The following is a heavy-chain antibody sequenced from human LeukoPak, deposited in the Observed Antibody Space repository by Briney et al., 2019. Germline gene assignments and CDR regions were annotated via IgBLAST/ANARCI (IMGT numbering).Heavy chain of an antibody. J-gene: IGHJ6*02. Sequence: QPGRSLRLPCAASGFTLDNVAMHWVPQAPGKGVQGVSGIRLHGGLIGYADSVKGRFTISRDNANNSLYLQMNSLRPEDTALYCCVRVSASSGSYFHPDFYWGGMDVWGQGTTVTVSS. CDR3: VRVSASSGSYFHPDFYWGGMDV. V-gene: IGHV3-9*01. CDR1: GFTLDNVA. CDR2: IRLHGGLI. D-gene: IGHD1-26*01.